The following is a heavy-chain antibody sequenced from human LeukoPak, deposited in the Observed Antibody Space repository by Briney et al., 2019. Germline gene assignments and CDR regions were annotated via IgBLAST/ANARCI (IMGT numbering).Heavy chain of an antibody. J-gene: IGHJ4*02. V-gene: IGHV3-48*03. D-gene: IGHD6-13*01. CDR1: GVALSYFE. Sequence: GGSLRLSCVGSGVALSYFEMNWVRQAPGKGLEWISYTHIGSAVHYGDSVKGRFTISRDNAKNTLYLQMNSLRAEDTAVYYCARIASHSSSWYDGGYWGQGTLVTVSS. CDR3: ARIASHSSSWYDGGY. CDR2: THIGSAV.